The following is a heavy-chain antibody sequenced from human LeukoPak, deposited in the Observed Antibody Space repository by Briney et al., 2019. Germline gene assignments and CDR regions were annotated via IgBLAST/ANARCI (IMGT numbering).Heavy chain of an antibody. CDR3: ASGVVPAAAGFFDL. V-gene: IGHV4-4*07. J-gene: IGHJ2*01. CDR1: GGSISSYY. D-gene: IGHD2-2*01. CDR2: IYTSGST. Sequence: PSETLSLTCTVSGGSISSYYWSWIRQPAGKGLEWIGRIYTSGSTNYNPSLKSRATMSVDTSKNQFSLKLSSVTAADTAVYYCASGVVPAAAGFFDLWGRGTLVTVSS.